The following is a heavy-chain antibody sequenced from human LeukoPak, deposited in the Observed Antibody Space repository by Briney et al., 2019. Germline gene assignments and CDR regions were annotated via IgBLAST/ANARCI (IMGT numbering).Heavy chain of an antibody. D-gene: IGHD3-10*01. Sequence: SETLSLTCAVYGGSFSGYYWSWIRQPPGKGLEWIGEINHSGSTNYNPSLKSRVTISVDTSKNQFSLKLSSVTAADTAVYCCARGQRTYYYGSGSYTRKYYFDYWGQGTLVTVSS. CDR3: ARGQRTYYYGSGSYTRKYYFDY. V-gene: IGHV4-34*01. CDR2: INHSGST. CDR1: GGSFSGYY. J-gene: IGHJ4*02.